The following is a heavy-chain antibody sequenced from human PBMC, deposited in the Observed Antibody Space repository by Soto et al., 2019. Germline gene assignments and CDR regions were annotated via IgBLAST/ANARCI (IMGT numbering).Heavy chain of an antibody. CDR3: ARTPIGYCSGGKCSNWFDP. CDR1: GGSISGNY. J-gene: IGHJ5*02. Sequence: QVQLQESGPGLVRPSETLSLTCTVSGGSISGNYWSWIRQPPGRGLEWIGYIYYSGSTYVSPSLKSRVSMSVDSSENQFFLNLRSVTAADTAVYYCARTPIGYCSGGKCSNWFDPGGQGTLVTVSS. D-gene: IGHD2-15*01. CDR2: IYYSGST. V-gene: IGHV4-59*08.